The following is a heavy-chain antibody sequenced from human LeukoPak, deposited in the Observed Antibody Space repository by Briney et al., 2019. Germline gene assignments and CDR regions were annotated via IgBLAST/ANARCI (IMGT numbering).Heavy chain of an antibody. CDR2: MNPNSGNT. D-gene: IGHD3-9*01. J-gene: IGHJ6*02. CDR1: GYSFSSFD. CDR3: ARVTRYYYGMDI. V-gene: IGHV1-8*01. Sequence: ASVKVSCKASGYSFSSFDINWVRQATGQGLEWMGWMNPNSGNTCYAQEFQSRVIMTRDTSTATAYMELIGLQSDDTAVYYCARVTRYYYGMDIWGLGATVTVSS.